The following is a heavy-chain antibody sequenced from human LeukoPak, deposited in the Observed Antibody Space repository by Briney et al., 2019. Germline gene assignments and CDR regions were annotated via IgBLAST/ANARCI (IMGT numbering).Heavy chain of an antibody. CDR3: ARDDVAVTGALDF. V-gene: IGHV3-33*01. CDR2: IWYDGSNK. J-gene: IGHJ4*02. Sequence: GGPLRLSCAASGYTYSSYRMHGLREAPGKALEGVAVIWYDGSNKYYADSVKGRFTISRDNSKNTLYLQMNSLRVEDTAVYYCARDDVAVTGALDFWGQGTLVTVSS. D-gene: IGHD6-19*01. CDR1: GYTYSSYR.